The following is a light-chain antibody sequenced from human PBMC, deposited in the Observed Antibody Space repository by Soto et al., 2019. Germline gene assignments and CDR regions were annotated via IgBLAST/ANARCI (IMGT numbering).Light chain of an antibody. Sequence: EIVLTQSPDTLSLSPGERATLSCRASQSVSSKYLAWYQQKPGQAPRLLIYGASSRATGIPDRFSGSGSGTDFTLTISRLEPEDFAVYYCQQYDSSPPITFGQGTRLEMK. V-gene: IGKV3-20*01. CDR1: QSVSSKY. CDR2: GAS. CDR3: QQYDSSPPIT. J-gene: IGKJ5*01.